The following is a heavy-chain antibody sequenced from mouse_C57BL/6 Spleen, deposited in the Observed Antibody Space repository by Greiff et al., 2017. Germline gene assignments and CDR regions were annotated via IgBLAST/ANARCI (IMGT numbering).Heavy chain of an antibody. J-gene: IGHJ2*02. Sequence: QVQLQQPGAELVKPGASVKLSCKASGYTFTSYWMHWVKQRPGQGLEWIGMIHPNSGSTNYNEKFKSKATLTVDKSSSTSYMQLSSLASEDSAVYYCARDLGLRSFDYWGQGTSLTVSS. CDR2: IHPNSGST. V-gene: IGHV1-64*01. D-gene: IGHD2-4*01. CDR3: ARDLGLRSFDY. CDR1: GYTFTSYW.